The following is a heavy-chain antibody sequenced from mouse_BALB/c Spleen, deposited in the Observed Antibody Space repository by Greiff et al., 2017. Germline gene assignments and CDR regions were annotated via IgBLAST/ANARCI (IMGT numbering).Heavy chain of an antibody. D-gene: IGHD1-1*01. V-gene: IGHV7-3*02. Sequence: DVKLVESGGGLVQPGGSLRLSCATSGFTFTDYYMSWVRQPPGKALEWLGFIRNKANGYKTEYSASVKGRFTISRDNSQSNLYLHMNTLRAEDCATYYCARDISTAVVARECAMDYWGQGTSVTVSA. J-gene: IGHJ4*01. CDR2: IRNKANGYKT. CDR3: ARDISTAVVARECAMDY. CDR1: GFTFTDYY.